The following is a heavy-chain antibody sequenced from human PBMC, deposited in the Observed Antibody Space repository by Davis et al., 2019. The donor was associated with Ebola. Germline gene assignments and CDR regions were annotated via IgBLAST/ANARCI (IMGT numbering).Heavy chain of an antibody. CDR2: IKTDGTEG. CDR3: ARAGYCSSTSCYMVGYFQH. J-gene: IGHJ1*01. CDR1: GFTFSRYW. V-gene: IGHV3-7*03. D-gene: IGHD2-2*02. Sequence: GESLKISCAASGFTFSRYWMSWVRQAPGKGLEWVANIKTDGTEGYYADSVKGRFTISRDNAKNSLYLQMNSLRAEDTAVYYCARAGYCSSTSCYMVGYFQHWGQGTLVTVSS.